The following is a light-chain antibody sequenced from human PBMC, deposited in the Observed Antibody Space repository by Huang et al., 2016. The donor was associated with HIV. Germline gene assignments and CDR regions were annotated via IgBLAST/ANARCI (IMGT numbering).Light chain of an antibody. Sequence: DIQMTQSPSSLSVSVGDRVTITCRASQGIGNSLAWYQQKPEKAPRLLLDATSTLASCVPSRFSGSGSGTHYTLTINTLQPEDIASYYCQQYHSLPWTFGQGTKVEIK. V-gene: IGKV1-NL1*01. CDR2: ATS. CDR1: QGIGNS. CDR3: QQYHSLPWT. J-gene: IGKJ1*01.